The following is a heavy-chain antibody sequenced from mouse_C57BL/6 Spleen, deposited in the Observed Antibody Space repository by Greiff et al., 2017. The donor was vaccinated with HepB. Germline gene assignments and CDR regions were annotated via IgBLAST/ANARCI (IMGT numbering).Heavy chain of an antibody. J-gene: IGHJ3*01. Sequence: VQLQQSGAELARPGASMKMSCKASGYTFTSYMMHWVKQRPGQGLEWIGYINPSSGYTKYNQKFKDKATLTADKSSSTAYMQLSSLTSEDSAVYYCARYNYGSSFSWFAYWGQGTLVTVSA. CDR1: GYTFTSYM. D-gene: IGHD1-1*01. V-gene: IGHV1-4*01. CDR2: INPSSGYT. CDR3: ARYNYGSSFSWFAY.